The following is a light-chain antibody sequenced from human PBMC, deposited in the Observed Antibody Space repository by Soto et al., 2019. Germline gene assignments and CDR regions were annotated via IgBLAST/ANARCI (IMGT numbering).Light chain of an antibody. V-gene: IGKV1-5*03. J-gene: IGKJ4*01. CDR2: KAS. Sequence: DIQMTQSPSTLSASVGDRVIMTCRASQSVDSWLAWYQQKPGKVPKLLIYKASSLESGVPSRFSGSGSGTEFTLTINSLQPDDFATYYCQQYNGYPLTFGGGTKVEIK. CDR3: QQYNGYPLT. CDR1: QSVDSW.